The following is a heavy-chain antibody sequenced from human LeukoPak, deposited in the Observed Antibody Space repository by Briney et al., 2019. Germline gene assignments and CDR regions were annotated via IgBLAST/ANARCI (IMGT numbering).Heavy chain of an antibody. V-gene: IGHV3-74*01. CDR1: GLTFNSYW. J-gene: IGHJ4*02. CDR3: ARDCTNGVCYSH. Sequence: GGSLRLSCAVSGLTFNSYWIHWVRQAPGKGLVWVSHIKSDGTSTSYADSVKGRFTISRDNAKNSLYLQMNSLRAEDTAVYYCARDCTNGVCYSHWGQGTLVTVSS. D-gene: IGHD2-8*01. CDR2: IKSDGTST.